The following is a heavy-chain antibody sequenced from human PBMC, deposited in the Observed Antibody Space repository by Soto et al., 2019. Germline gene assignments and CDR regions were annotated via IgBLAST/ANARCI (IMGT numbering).Heavy chain of an antibody. V-gene: IGHV3-49*03. CDR1: GFTFGDYA. CDR3: TRLDGDIRESWNDEGFDY. J-gene: IGHJ4*02. CDR2: IRSKAYGGTT. D-gene: IGHD1-1*01. Sequence: GGSLRLSCTASGFTFGDYAMSWFRQAPGKGLEWVGFIRSKAYGGTTEYAASVKGRFTISRDDSKSIAYLQMNSLKTEDTAVYYCTRLDGDIRESWNDEGFDYWGQGTLVTVSS.